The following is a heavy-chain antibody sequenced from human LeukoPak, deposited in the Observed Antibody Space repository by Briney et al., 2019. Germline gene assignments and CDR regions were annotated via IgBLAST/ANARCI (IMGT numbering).Heavy chain of an antibody. CDR1: GFTFDDYA. Sequence: SLRLSCAASGFTFDDYAMHWVRQAPGKGLEWVSGINWNSDTIDYADSVKGRFTISRDNAKNSLYLQMNSLRVEDTAFYYCAKDNRRHYTSGPNPDSLHWGQGALVTVSS. CDR3: AKDNRRHYTSGPNPDSLH. J-gene: IGHJ4*02. V-gene: IGHV3-9*01. CDR2: INWNSDTI. D-gene: IGHD6-19*01.